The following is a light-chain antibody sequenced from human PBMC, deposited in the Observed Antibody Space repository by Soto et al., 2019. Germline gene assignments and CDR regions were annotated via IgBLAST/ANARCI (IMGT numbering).Light chain of an antibody. J-gene: IGKJ5*01. Sequence: DIQMTQSPSSLSAYVGARVTITCQASQDIKKNINWHQQKPGKAPNLLIYDASNLETGVPSRFSGSGSGTDFTFTISSLQPEDLGTYYCQQFDNLPLTFGQGTRLEI. V-gene: IGKV1-33*01. CDR3: QQFDNLPLT. CDR1: QDIKKN. CDR2: DAS.